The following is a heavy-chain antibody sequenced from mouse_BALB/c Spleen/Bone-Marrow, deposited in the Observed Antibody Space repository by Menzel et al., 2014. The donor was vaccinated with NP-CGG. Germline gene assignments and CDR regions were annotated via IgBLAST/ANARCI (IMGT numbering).Heavy chain of an antibody. D-gene: IGHD1-2*01. CDR2: ITYSGNT. CDR1: GDSIXSGY. V-gene: IGHV3-8*02. CDR3: TRDYYGH. J-gene: IGHJ2*01. Sequence: DVMLVESGPSLVKPSQTLSLTCSVTGDSIXSGYWNWIRKFPGNKLEYMGYITYSGNTYYNPSLISRISNTRDTSKNXYYLQLNAVTTEDTAAYYCTRDYYGHWGQGTTLTVSS.